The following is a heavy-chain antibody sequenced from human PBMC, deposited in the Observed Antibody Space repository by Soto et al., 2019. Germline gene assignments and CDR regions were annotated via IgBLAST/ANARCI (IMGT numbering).Heavy chain of an antibody. D-gene: IGHD4-4*01. Sequence: SVKVSCKASGFTFSSSAVQWVRQARGQGLEWIGWIVVGSGNTNYAQKFQDRVTMTRDMSTSTVYMELSSLRSEDTAVYYCARDRHSNSYYFDYWGQGTLVTVSS. CDR3: ARDRHSNSYYFDY. J-gene: IGHJ4*02. V-gene: IGHV1-58*01. CDR1: GFTFSSSA. CDR2: IVVGSGNT.